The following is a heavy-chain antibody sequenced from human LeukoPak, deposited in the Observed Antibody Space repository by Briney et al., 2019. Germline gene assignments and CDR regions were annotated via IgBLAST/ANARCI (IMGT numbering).Heavy chain of an antibody. J-gene: IGHJ4*02. CDR2: IKQDGNDK. Sequence: GGSLRLSCAASGFTFSSYWMSWARQAPGKGLEWVANIKQDGNDKHYVDSVKGRFTISRDNAKNALYLQMNSLRAEDTAVYYCARDGDYNWNYRSGFDCWGQGTLVTVSS. CDR3: ARDGDYNWNYRSGFDC. CDR1: GFTFSSYW. V-gene: IGHV3-7*01. D-gene: IGHD1-7*01.